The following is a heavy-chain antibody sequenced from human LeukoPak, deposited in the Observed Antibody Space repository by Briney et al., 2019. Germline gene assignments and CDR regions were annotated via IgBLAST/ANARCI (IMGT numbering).Heavy chain of an antibody. CDR2: ISPSSSYT. D-gene: IGHD6-19*01. Sequence: GGSLRLSCAASGFTFSDYYMSWIGQAPGKGLEWVSYISPSSSYTNYADSVKGRFTISRDNAKNSLYLQMNSLRAEDTAVYYCVRDWRSSGCFDYWGQGALVTVSS. J-gene: IGHJ4*02. V-gene: IGHV3-11*05. CDR1: GFTFSDYY. CDR3: VRDWRSSGCFDY.